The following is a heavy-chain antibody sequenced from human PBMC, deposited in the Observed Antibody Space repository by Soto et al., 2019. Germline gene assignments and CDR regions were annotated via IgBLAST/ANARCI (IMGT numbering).Heavy chain of an antibody. CDR1: GGTFSSYA. CDR2: LIPIFGTA. D-gene: IGHD3-10*01. CDR3: ARDQRYYGSGSYYNGIDY. J-gene: IGHJ4*02. Sequence: SVKVSCKASGGTFSSYAMNWVRQAPGQGLEWMGGLIPIFGTANYAQKFQGRVTITADESTSTAYMELSSLRSEDTAVYYCARDQRYYGSGSYYNGIDYWGQGTLVTVSS. V-gene: IGHV1-69*13.